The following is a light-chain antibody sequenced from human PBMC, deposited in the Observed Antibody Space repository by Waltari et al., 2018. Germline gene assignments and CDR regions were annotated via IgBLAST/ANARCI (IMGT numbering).Light chain of an antibody. J-gene: IGLJ3*02. CDR1: NTDVGTYDY. CDR2: EVS. Sequence: QSALTQPASVSGSPGQSITISCTGTNTDVGTYDYVSWYQLHPGKFPTLIISEVSNRPSGVSDLFSGSKSGNTASLTISVLQGEDEAEYFCSSYTRDSTVLFGGGTKLSVL. CDR3: SSYTRDSTVL. V-gene: IGLV2-14*03.